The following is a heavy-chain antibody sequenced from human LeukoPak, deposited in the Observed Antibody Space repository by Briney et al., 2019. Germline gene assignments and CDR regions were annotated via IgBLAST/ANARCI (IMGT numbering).Heavy chain of an antibody. V-gene: IGHV3-66*01. CDR3: ARARGPGGDLAFDI. D-gene: IGHD4-17*01. CDR1: GFTFSSDC. Sequence: GGSLRLSCAASGFTFSSDCMNWVRQAPGKGLEWVSVIYSGGTTYYADSVKGRFTISRDNSKNTLYLQMNSLRAEDTAVYYCARARGPGGDLAFDIWGQGTMVTVSS. CDR2: IYSGGTT. J-gene: IGHJ3*02.